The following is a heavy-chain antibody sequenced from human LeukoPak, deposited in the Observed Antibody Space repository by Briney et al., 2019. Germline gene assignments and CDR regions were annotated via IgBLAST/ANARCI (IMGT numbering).Heavy chain of an antibody. CDR3: ARVPVAGIADY. J-gene: IGHJ4*02. D-gene: IGHD6-19*01. CDR2: IKQDGSEK. V-gene: IGHV3-7*04. CDR1: GFTVSSNY. Sequence: PGGSLRLSCAASGFTVSSNYMSWVRQAPGKGLEWVANIKQDGSEKYYVDSVKGRFIISRDNAKNSLYLQMNSLRAEDTAVYYCARVPVAGIADYWGQGTLVTVSS.